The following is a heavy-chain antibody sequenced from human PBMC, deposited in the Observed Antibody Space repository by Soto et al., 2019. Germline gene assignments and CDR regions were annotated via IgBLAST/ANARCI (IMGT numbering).Heavy chain of an antibody. V-gene: IGHV4-39*01. Sequence: SETLSLTCSVLGDSISDSRYSWGWIRQSPEKGLEWIGSISHDGHAYYNPPLKSRVTLFADTSRNQFSLKMKSVTVADTALYFCARQVYGDYLGGNWFDPWGQGATVTVSS. CDR2: ISHDGHA. J-gene: IGHJ5*02. D-gene: IGHD4-17*01. CDR3: ARQVYGDYLGGNWFDP. CDR1: GDSISDSRYS.